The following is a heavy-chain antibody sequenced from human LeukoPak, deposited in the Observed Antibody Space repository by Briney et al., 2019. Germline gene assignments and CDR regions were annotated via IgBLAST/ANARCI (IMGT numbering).Heavy chain of an antibody. J-gene: IGHJ4*02. CDR3: ARAFVVNSGRWLDAFDY. V-gene: IGHV4-34*01. CDR2: INHSGST. CDR1: GGSFSGYY. Sequence: SETLSLTCAVYGGSFSGYYWSWIRQPPGKGLEWIGEINHSGSTNYNPSLKSRVTISVDTSKNQFSLKLSSVTAADTAVYYCARAFVVNSGRWLDAFDYWGQGTLVTVSS. D-gene: IGHD6-19*01.